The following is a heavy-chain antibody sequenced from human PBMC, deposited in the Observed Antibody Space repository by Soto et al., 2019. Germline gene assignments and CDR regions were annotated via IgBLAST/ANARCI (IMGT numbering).Heavy chain of an antibody. CDR3: AREQGDYYDSSGSLAHFDY. CDR2: IYYSGST. Sequence: SDTLSITSTVSGGSVSSASYYWSWIRHPPGKGLEWIGYIYYSGSTNYNPSLKSRVTISVDTSKNQFSLKLSSVTAADTAVYYCAREQGDYYDSSGSLAHFDYWGQGTLVTVSS. V-gene: IGHV4-61*01. D-gene: IGHD3-22*01. CDR1: GGSVSSASYY. J-gene: IGHJ4*02.